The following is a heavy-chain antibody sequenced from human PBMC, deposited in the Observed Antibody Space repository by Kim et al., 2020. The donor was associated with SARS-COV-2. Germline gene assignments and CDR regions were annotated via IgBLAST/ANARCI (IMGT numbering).Heavy chain of an antibody. V-gene: IGHV4-4*02. CDR1: GGSISSSNW. D-gene: IGHD6-13*01. CDR2: IYHSVST. CDR3: ARDVRGDSSSWYYYYGMDV. J-gene: IGHJ6*02. Sequence: SETLSLTCAVSGGSISSSNWWSWVRQPPGKGLEWIVEIYHSVSTNYNPSLKSRVTISVDKSKNQFSLKLSSVTAADTAVYYCARDVRGDSSSWYYYYGMDVWGQGTTVTVSS.